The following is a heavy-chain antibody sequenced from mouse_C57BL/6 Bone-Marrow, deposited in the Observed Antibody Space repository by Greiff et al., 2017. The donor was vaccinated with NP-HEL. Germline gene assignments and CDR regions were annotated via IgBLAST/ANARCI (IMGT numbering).Heavy chain of an antibody. CDR1: GFTFSSYA. V-gene: IGHV5-4*03. CDR2: ISDGGSYT. CDR3: ARSLTTVVAHWYFDV. Sequence: EVKVVESGGGLVKPGGSLKLSCAASGFTFSSYAMSWVRQTPEKRLEWVATISDGGSYTYYPDNVKGRFTISRDNAKNNLYLQMSHLKSEDTAMYYCARSLTTVVAHWYFDVWGTGTTVTVSS. J-gene: IGHJ1*03. D-gene: IGHD1-1*01.